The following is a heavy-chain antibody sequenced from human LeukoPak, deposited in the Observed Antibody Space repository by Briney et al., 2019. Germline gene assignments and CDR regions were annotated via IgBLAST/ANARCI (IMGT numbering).Heavy chain of an antibody. V-gene: IGHV3-23*01. CDR3: ASPPKGYSYGYSA. CDR2: ISGSGGST. CDR1: GFTFSSYA. Sequence: PGGSLRLSCAASGFTFSSYAMSWVRQAPGKGLEWVSAISGSGGSTYYADSVKGRFTISRDNAKNSLYLQMNSLRAEDTAVYYCASPPKGYSYGYSAWGQGTLVTVSS. J-gene: IGHJ5*02. D-gene: IGHD5-18*01.